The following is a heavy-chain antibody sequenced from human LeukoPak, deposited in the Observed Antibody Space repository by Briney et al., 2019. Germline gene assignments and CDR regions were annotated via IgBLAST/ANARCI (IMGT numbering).Heavy chain of an antibody. CDR3: AKNYYDSSGYYGPVDY. J-gene: IGHJ4*02. CDR2: ISWNSGSI. Sequence: GRSLRLSCAASGFTFDDHAMHWVRQAPGKGLEWGSGISWNSGSIGYADSVKGRFTISRDNAKNSLYLQMNSLRAEDTALYYCAKNYYDSSGYYGPVDYWGQGTLVTVYS. CDR1: GFTFDDHA. D-gene: IGHD3-22*01. V-gene: IGHV3-9*01.